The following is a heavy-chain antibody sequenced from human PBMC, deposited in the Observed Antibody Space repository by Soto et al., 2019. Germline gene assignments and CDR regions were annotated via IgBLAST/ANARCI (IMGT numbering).Heavy chain of an antibody. CDR3: VRDDFGLGIDY. Sequence: GGSLRLSCAASGFIFGSYTMNWVRQAPGKGLEWVSSISSNKYYADSVKGRFTISRDNSKNTLYLQMNSLRAEDTAVYYCVRDDFGLGIDYWGLGTLVTVSS. V-gene: IGHV3-48*01. CDR2: ISSNK. D-gene: IGHD1-26*01. J-gene: IGHJ4*02. CDR1: GFIFGSYT.